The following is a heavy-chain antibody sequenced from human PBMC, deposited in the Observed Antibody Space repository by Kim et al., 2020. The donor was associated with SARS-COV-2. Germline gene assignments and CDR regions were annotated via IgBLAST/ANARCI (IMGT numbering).Heavy chain of an antibody. V-gene: IGHV1-3*01. CDR2: INAAIGHT. CDR3: ARGTSECSSLSDDYYYHMAA. D-gene: IGHD6-13*01. Sequence: ASVKVSCKASGFTFTSFAFHWVRQAPGQRPEWLGWINAAIGHTQYSQSVQDRLNITRDTSATTVYINLRSLRSEDTAIYYCARGTSECSSLSDDYYYHMAAWGTGTAVSVSS. J-gene: IGHJ6*03. CDR1: GFTFTSFA.